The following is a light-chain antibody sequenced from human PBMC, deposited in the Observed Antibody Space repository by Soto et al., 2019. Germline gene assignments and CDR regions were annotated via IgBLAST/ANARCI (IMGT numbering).Light chain of an antibody. CDR2: GAS. Sequence: EIVMTQSPATLSVSPGERATLSCRASQSVSSDLAWFQQTPGQAPRLLIYGASTRATGIPARFSGSGSGTEFTLTISSLQSKDFAVYYCQQYSNWAPITFGPGTKVDIK. V-gene: IGKV3-15*01. CDR1: QSVSSD. J-gene: IGKJ3*01. CDR3: QQYSNWAPIT.